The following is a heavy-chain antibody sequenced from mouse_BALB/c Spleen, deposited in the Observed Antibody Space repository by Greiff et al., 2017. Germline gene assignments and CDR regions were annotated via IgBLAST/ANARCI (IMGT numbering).Heavy chain of an antibody. CDR1: GYSFTSYY. J-gene: IGHJ3*01. CDR2: IDPFNGGT. Sequence: EVQLQQSGPELMKPGASVKISCKASGYSFTSYYMHWVKQSHGKSLEWIGYIDPFNGGTSYNQKFKGKATLTVDKSSSTAYMHLSSLTSEDSAVYYCASGTYYGNYVPFAYWGQGTLVTVSA. D-gene: IGHD2-10*01. CDR3: ASGTYYGNYVPFAY. V-gene: IGHV1S135*01.